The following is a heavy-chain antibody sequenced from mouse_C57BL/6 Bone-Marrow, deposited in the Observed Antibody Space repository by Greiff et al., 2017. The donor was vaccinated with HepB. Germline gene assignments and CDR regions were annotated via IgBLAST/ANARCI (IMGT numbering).Heavy chain of an antibody. Sequence: EVKLVESGGGLVKPGGSLKLSCAASGFTFSSYAMSWVRQTPEKRLEWVATISDGGSYTYYPDNVKGRFTISRDNAKNNLYLQMSHLKSEDTALYYCARGEGFTTALDYWGQGTTLTVSS. CDR2: ISDGGSYT. J-gene: IGHJ2*01. CDR3: ARGEGFTTALDY. D-gene: IGHD1-2*01. CDR1: GFTFSSYA. V-gene: IGHV5-4*03.